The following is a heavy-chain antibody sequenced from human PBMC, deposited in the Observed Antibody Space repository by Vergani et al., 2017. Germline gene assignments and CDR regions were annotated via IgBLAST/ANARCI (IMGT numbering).Heavy chain of an antibody. CDR1: GGSFSGYY. D-gene: IGHD6-19*01. V-gene: IGHV4-34*01. J-gene: IGHJ4*02. Sequence: QVQLQQWGAGLLKPSETLSLTCAVYGGSFSGYYWSWIRQPPGKGLEWIGEINHSGSTNYNPSLKSRVTISVDTSKNQFSLKLSSVTAADTAVYYCARFASDSSRRSVAGTIDYWGQGTLVTVSS. CDR2: INHSGST. CDR3: ARFASDSSRRSVAGTIDY.